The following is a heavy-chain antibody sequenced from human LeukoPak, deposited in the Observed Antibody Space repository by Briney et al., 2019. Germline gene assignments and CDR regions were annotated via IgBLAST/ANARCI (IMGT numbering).Heavy chain of an antibody. V-gene: IGHV3-33*06. J-gene: IGHJ4*02. D-gene: IGHD3-22*01. CDR1: GFTFSSYG. Sequence: GRSLRLSCAACGFTFSSYGMHWVRQAPGKGLEWVAVIWYDGSNKYYADSVKGRFTISRDNSKNTLYLQMNSLRAEDTAVYYCAKEGEGYYDSSGYYYLGYFDYWGQGTLVTVSS. CDR2: IWYDGSNK. CDR3: AKEGEGYYDSSGYYYLGYFDY.